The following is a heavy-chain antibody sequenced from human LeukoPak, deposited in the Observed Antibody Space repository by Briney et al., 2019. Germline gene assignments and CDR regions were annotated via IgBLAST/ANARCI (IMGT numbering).Heavy chain of an antibody. J-gene: IGHJ4*02. V-gene: IGHV6-1*01. Sequence: SQTLSHTCAISGDTVYSNRAAWNWIRQYPSSGLEWLGRTYYRSKWYNDYAVSVKSRITINQDTSKNQFALQLNSVTPEDTAVYYCAGGVITGGFDYWGQGTLVIVSS. CDR3: AGGVITGGFDY. CDR2: TYYRSKWYN. D-gene: IGHD3-10*01. CDR1: GDTVYSNRAA.